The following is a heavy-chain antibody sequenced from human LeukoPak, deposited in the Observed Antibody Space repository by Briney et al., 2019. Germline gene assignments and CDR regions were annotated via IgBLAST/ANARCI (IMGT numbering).Heavy chain of an antibody. CDR3: ARDRSWGSQCYFDY. Sequence: GGSLRLSCGASGFTFRNSAMSWVRQPPGKGLRWVSAISGSGGSTYYADSVKGRFTISRDNSKNTLYLQMNSLRAEDTAVYYCARDRSWGSQCYFDYWGQGTLVTVSS. V-gene: IGHV3-23*01. CDR2: ISGSGGST. J-gene: IGHJ4*02. CDR1: GFTFRNSA. D-gene: IGHD7-27*01.